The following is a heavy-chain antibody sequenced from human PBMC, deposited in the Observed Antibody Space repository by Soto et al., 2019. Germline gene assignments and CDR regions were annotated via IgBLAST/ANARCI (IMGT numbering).Heavy chain of an antibody. J-gene: IGHJ4*02. V-gene: IGHV3-30*04. Sequence: QVQLVESGGGVVQPGRSLSLSCAVSGFTFRSYAMHWVRQAPGRGLEWVAVLSHDGSYNYYAASVKGRFTLSRDNSRNTLYLQINSLRPEDTALYYCARGRHYYDGSGSSPNFDYWGQGTLVTVSS. CDR1: GFTFRSYA. CDR2: LSHDGSYN. D-gene: IGHD3-22*01. CDR3: ARGRHYYDGSGSSPNFDY.